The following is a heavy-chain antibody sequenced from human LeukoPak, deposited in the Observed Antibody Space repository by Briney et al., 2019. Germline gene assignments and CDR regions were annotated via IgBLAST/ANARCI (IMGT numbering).Heavy chain of an antibody. J-gene: IGHJ4*02. Sequence: GGSLRLSCAASGFTFSNYGLHWVREAPGKGLGWIAVISYDGSNKYYADSVKGRFTISRDNSKNTLYLQMNSLRAEDTAVYYCAKAEYCTGARCYSAAFAYWGQGTLVTVSS. V-gene: IGHV3-30*18. CDR1: GFTFSNYG. CDR3: AKAEYCTGARCYSAAFAY. D-gene: IGHD2-8*02. CDR2: ISYDGSNK.